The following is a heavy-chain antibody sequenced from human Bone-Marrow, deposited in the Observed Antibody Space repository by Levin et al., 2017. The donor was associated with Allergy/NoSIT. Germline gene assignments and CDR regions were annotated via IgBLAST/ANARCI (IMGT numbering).Heavy chain of an antibody. CDR2: VGGSGGSI. J-gene: IGHJ4*02. V-gene: IGHV3-23*01. D-gene: IGHD5-18*01. CDR3: AKRLRDGYNYGYPDY. Sequence: LPGGSLRLSCAVSGFTFSSYAMSWVRQAPGKGLEWVSSVGGSGGSIKYADSVKGRFTISRDNSKNTLYLQMNSLRAEDTAVYYCAKRLRDGYNYGYPDYWGQGTLVTVSS. CDR1: GFTFSSYA.